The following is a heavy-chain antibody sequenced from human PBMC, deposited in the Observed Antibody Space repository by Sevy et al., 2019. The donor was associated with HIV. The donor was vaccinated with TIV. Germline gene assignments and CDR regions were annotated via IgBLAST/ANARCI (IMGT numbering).Heavy chain of an antibody. V-gene: IGHV1-18*01. CDR3: ARNTATWGYIYALY. CDR2: ISAYNGNT. D-gene: IGHD5-18*01. J-gene: IGHJ4*02. Sequence: ASVKVSCKASGYTFNTYDITWVRQAPGEGLEWMGGISAYNGNTNYAQTLQGRVTMTRDTSTSTVYMELRNLTCDDTAVYYCARNTATWGYIYALYWGQGTLVTVSS. CDR1: GYTFNTYD.